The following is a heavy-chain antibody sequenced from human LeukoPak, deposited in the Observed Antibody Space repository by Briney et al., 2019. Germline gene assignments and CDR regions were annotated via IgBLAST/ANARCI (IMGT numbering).Heavy chain of an antibody. CDR2: IGPNSGAT. CDR1: GYIFMDYY. V-gene: IGHV1-2*02. J-gene: IGHJ4*02. CDR3: ARRRTTNYYDY. Sequence: ASVKVFFKASGYIFMDYYLHWVRQAPGQGLEWMAWIGPNSGATKSAAKFQGRLTLTTDTSINTAYMELSSLTFDDMAVYYCARRRTTNYYDYWGQGTLVTVSS. D-gene: IGHD1-14*01.